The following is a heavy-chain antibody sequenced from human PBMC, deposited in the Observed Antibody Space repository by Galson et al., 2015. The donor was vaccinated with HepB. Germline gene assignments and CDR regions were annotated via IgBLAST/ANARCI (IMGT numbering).Heavy chain of an antibody. J-gene: IGHJ4*02. Sequence: SLRLSCAASGFTFSSYGMHWVRQAPGKGLEWVAVILYDGSNKYYADSVKGRFTISCDNSKNTLYLQMNSLRAEDTAVYYCAKKSGAAAVFLGSVDYWGQGTLVTVSS. CDR3: AKKSGAAAVFLGSVDY. CDR2: ILYDGSNK. CDR1: GFTFSSYG. V-gene: IGHV3-30*18. D-gene: IGHD6-13*01.